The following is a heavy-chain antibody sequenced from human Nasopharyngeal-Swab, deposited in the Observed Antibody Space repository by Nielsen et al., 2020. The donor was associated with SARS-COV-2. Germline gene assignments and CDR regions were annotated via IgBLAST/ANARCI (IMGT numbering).Heavy chain of an antibody. V-gene: IGHV4-61*01. CDR1: GGSISSGSYY. CDR3: ARESYGDWDYYYYYMDV. Sequence: SETLSLTCTVSGGSISSGSYYWSWIRQPPGKGLEWIGYIYYSGSTNYNPSLKSRVTISVDTSKNQFSLKLSSVTAADTAVYYCARESYGDWDYYYYYMDVWGKGTTVTVSS. J-gene: IGHJ6*03. CDR2: IYYSGST. D-gene: IGHD4-17*01.